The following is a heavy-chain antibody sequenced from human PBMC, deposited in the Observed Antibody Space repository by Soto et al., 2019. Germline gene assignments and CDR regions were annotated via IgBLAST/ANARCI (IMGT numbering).Heavy chain of an antibody. J-gene: IGHJ6*02. CDR3: ARAQETRRGSYYFWSGLRYYGMDV. D-gene: IGHD3-3*01. V-gene: IGHV1-69*06. Sequence: QVQLVQSGAEVKKPGSSVKVSCKASGGTFSSYAISWVRQAPGQGLEWMGGIIPIFGTANYAQKFQGRVTITADKSTSTAYMELSSLRSEDTAVYYCARAQETRRGSYYFWSGLRYYGMDVWGQGTTVTVSS. CDR1: GGTFSSYA. CDR2: IIPIFGTA.